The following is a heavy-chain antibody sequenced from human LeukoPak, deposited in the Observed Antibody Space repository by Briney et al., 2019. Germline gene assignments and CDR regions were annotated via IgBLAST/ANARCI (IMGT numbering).Heavy chain of an antibody. D-gene: IGHD3-3*01. Sequence: SETLSLTCTVSGGSISSYYWSWIRQPPGKGLEWIGYIYYSGSTNYNPSLKSRVTISVDTSKNHFSLKLSSVTAADTAVYYCARGPLRFLDQGWFDPWGQGTLVTVSS. CDR1: GGSISSYY. J-gene: IGHJ5*02. CDR3: ARGPLRFLDQGWFDP. V-gene: IGHV4-59*01. CDR2: IYYSGST.